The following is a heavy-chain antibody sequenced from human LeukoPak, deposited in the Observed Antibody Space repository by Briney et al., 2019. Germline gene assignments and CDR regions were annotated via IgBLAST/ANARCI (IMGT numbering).Heavy chain of an antibody. CDR2: TPISGST. D-gene: IGHD4-17*01. V-gene: IGHV4-4*07. CDR1: GDSIRNNY. J-gene: IGHJ4*02. Sequence: SETLSLTCSVSGDSIRNNYWTWIRQSAGKGLEWVGRTPISGSTNYNPSLKSRILISLDTSKNQYSLKLTSVTAADTAVYYCARGFGDYGGFDYWGQGTLVSVSS. CDR3: ARGFGDYGGFDY.